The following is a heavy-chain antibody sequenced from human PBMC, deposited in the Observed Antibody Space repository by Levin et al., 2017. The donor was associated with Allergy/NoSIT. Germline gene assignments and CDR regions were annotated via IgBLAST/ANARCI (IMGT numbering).Heavy chain of an antibody. J-gene: IGHJ5*02. V-gene: IGHV3-23*01. CDR2: ISGSGGST. Sequence: GGSLRLSCAASGFTFSSYAMSWVRQAPGKGLEWVSAISGSGGSTYYADSVKGRFTISRDNSKNTLYLQMNSLRAEDTAVYYCAKDGVDWLSYNWFDPWGQGTLVTVSS. CDR3: AKDGVDWLSYNWFDP. CDR1: GFTFSSYA. D-gene: IGHD3-9*01.